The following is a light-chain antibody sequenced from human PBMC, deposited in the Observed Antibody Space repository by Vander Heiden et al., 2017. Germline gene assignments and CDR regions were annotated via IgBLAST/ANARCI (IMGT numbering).Light chain of an antibody. V-gene: IGLV1-40*01. CDR3: QSYDSSLGGHVV. CDR2: DNI. Sequence: SLLTQPPPVSAAPVHWITIPCTGSTSTIGAGYDVHWYQQLPGTAPKLLIYDNINRPSGVPDRFSGSKSGTSASLAITGLQAEDEADYYCQSYDSSLGGHVVFGGGTKLTVL. CDR1: TSTIGAGYD. J-gene: IGLJ2*01.